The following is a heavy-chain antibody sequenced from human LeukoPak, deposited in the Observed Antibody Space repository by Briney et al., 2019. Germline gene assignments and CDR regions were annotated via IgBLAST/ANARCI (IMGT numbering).Heavy chain of an antibody. CDR2: ISGSGGST. CDR1: GFTFSSYA. CDR3: AKEVITFGGVPIGDDY. D-gene: IGHD3-16*01. J-gene: IGHJ4*02. Sequence: GGSLSLSCAASGFTFSSYAMSWVRQAPGKGLEWVSAISGSGGSTYYADSVKGRFTISRDNSKNTLYLQMNSLRAEDTAVYYCAKEVITFGGVPIGDDYWGQGTLVTVSS. V-gene: IGHV3-23*01.